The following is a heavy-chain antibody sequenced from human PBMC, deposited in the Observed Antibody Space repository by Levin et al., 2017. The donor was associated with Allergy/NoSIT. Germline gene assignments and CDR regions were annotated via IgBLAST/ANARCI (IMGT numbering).Heavy chain of an antibody. D-gene: IGHD3-10*01. Sequence: SQTLSLTCTVSGGSIRSSSYYWGWIRQPPGKGLEWIGSIYYSGSTYYNPSLKSRVTISVDTSKNQFSLKLSSVTAADTAVYYCARVKAIWFGELDRWFDPWGQGTLVTVSS. CDR3: ARVKAIWFGELDRWFDP. CDR2: IYYSGST. J-gene: IGHJ5*02. V-gene: IGHV4-39*07. CDR1: GGSIRSSSYY.